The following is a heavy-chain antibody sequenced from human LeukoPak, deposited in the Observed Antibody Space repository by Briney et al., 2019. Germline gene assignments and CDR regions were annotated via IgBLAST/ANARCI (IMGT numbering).Heavy chain of an antibody. V-gene: IGHV4-4*02. Sequence: SETLSLTCAVSGGSIISSNWWSWVRQPPGKGLEWIGEIYHSGSTNYNPSLKSRVTISVDRSKNQFSLKLSSVTAADTAVYYCASYDFWSGNPDYWGQGTLVTVSS. D-gene: IGHD3-3*01. J-gene: IGHJ4*02. CDR2: IYHSGST. CDR3: ASYDFWSGNPDY. CDR1: GGSIISSNW.